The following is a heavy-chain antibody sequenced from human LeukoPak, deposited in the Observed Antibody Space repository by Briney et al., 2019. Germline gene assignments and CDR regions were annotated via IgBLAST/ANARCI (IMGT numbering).Heavy chain of an antibody. Sequence: PGGSLRLSCAASGFTFSNAWMSWVRQAPGEGREWVGRIKSKTDVGTTDYAAPVKGRFTISRDDTKNTLYLQMNSLKNEDTAVYYCTTDLSLLFGRDSRVPVVVVAATPDYWGQGTLVTVSS. J-gene: IGHJ4*02. V-gene: IGHV3-15*01. D-gene: IGHD2-15*01. CDR1: GFTFSNAW. CDR3: TTDLSLLFGRDSRVPVVVVAATPDY. CDR2: IKSKTDVGTT.